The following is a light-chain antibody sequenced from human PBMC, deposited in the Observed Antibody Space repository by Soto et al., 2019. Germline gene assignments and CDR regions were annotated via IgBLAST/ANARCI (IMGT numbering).Light chain of an antibody. CDR1: SSNIGAGYD. J-gene: IGLJ3*02. Sequence: QLVLTQPPSVSGAPGQRVTISCTGSSSNIGAGYDVHWYQQLPGTAPKLLIFANTNRPSGVPDRFSGSKSGTSASLAITGLQAEDEADYYCQSYDSSLRVFGGGTKVTVL. CDR2: ANT. CDR3: QSYDSSLRV. V-gene: IGLV1-40*01.